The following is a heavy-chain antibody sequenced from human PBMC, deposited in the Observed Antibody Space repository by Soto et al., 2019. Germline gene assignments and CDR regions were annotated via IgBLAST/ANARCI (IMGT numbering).Heavy chain of an antibody. CDR1: GFTFSSYA. V-gene: IGHV3-64*01. CDR3: ARGGLAVAGSDAFDI. Sequence: PGGSLRLSCAASGFTFSSYAMHWVRQAPGKGLEYVSAISSNGGSTYYANSVKGRFTISRDNSKNTLYLQMGSLRAEDMAVYYCARGGLAVAGSDAFDIWGQGTMVTVSS. CDR2: ISSNGGST. J-gene: IGHJ3*02. D-gene: IGHD6-19*01.